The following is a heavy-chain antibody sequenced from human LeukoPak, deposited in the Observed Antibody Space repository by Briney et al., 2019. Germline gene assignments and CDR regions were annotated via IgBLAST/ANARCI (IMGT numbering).Heavy chain of an antibody. CDR1: GYTFTGYY. Sequence: GASVKVSCKASGYTFTGYYMHWVRQAPGQGLEWMGWINPNSGGTNYAQKFQGRVTMTRDTSISTAYMELSRLRSDDTAVYYCARVIGSVELLPFDYWGQGTLVTVSS. CDR3: ARVIGSVELLPFDY. CDR2: INPNSGGT. J-gene: IGHJ4*02. V-gene: IGHV1-2*02. D-gene: IGHD1-26*01.